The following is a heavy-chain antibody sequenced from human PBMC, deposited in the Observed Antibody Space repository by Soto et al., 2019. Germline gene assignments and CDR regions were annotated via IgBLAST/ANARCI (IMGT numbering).Heavy chain of an antibody. D-gene: IGHD5-18*01. Sequence: AVKVSCKASGGTFSSYAISWVRQAPGQGLEWMGGIIPIFGTANYAQKFQGRVTITADESTSTAYMELSSLRSEDTAVYYCARGDVDTAIFVPWGQGTLVTVSS. V-gene: IGHV1-69*13. J-gene: IGHJ5*02. CDR3: ARGDVDTAIFVP. CDR1: GGTFSSYA. CDR2: IIPIFGTA.